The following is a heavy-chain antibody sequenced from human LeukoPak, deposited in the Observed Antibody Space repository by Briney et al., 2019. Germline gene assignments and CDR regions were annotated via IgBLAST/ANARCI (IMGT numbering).Heavy chain of an antibody. V-gene: IGHV1-2*07. Sequence: EASVKVSCKASGYTFNENYLHWVRQAPGQGLEWMGSLNPINGDTKYAHPFNGRVTMTMDTSVTTVYMELKSLTSDDTAVYYCARHDGYGSGGWDWFDPWGQGTLVTVSS. CDR2: LNPINGDT. D-gene: IGHD3-10*01. J-gene: IGHJ5*02. CDR1: GYTFNENY. CDR3: ARHDGYGSGGWDWFDP.